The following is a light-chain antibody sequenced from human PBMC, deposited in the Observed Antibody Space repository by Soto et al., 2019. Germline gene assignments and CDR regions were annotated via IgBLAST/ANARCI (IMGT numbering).Light chain of an antibody. CDR3: QQYDTYPLT. J-gene: IGKJ4*01. CDR1: QGIRNY. Sequence: DIQMTQSPSSLSASVGDRVTITCRASQGIRNYLAWFQQKPGKAPKSLIYAASNLHSGVPSNFSGSGYGTDFTLTISSRQPEDFATYYCQQYDTYPLTFGGGTTVEIK. CDR2: AAS. V-gene: IGKV1-16*02.